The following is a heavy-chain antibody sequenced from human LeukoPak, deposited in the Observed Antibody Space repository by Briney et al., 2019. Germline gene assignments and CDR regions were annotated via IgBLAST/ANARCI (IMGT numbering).Heavy chain of an antibody. J-gene: IGHJ4*01. CDR3: ARGRFHLDSSVYSSFYH. D-gene: IGHD3-22*01. Sequence: GGSLRLSCAASGFTFDDYAMHWVWQVPGKGLEWVSGISWNTGSTGYADSVKGRFTISRDNAKNSLYLQMNSLRAEDTAVYYCARGRFHLDSSVYSSFYHWGHGTLVTVSS. CDR2: ISWNTGST. CDR1: GFTFDDYA. V-gene: IGHV3-9*01.